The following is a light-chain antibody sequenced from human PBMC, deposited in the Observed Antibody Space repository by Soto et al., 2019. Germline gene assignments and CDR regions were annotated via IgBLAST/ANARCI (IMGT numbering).Light chain of an antibody. CDR2: GAS. Sequence: EIVLTQSPGTLSLSPGERATLSCRASQSVSGSYLAWYQQKPGQAPRLLICGASSRATGIPDRFSGSGSGTDFTLTISSLEPEDSAVYYCQQRHMWPITFGQGTRLEIK. J-gene: IGKJ5*01. CDR1: QSVSGSY. V-gene: IGKV3D-20*02. CDR3: QQRHMWPIT.